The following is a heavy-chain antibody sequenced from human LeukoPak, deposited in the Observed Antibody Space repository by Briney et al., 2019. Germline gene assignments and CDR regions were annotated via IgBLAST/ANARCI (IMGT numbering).Heavy chain of an antibody. CDR3: AELGITMIGGV. D-gene: IGHD3-10*02. CDR1: GFTFSNYW. V-gene: IGHV3-7*01. CDR2: IHHDGSNK. Sequence: GGSLRLSCAASGFTFSNYWMSWVRQAPGKGLAWVTFIHHDGSNKYYADSVKGRFTISRDNAKNSLYLQMNSLRAEDTAVYYCAELGITMIGGVWGKGTTVTISS. J-gene: IGHJ6*04.